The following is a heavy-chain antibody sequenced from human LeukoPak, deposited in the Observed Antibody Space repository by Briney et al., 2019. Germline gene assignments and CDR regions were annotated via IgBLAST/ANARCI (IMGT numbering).Heavy chain of an antibody. Sequence: GGSLRLSCAASGFTFSSYSMNWVRQAPGKGLEWVSYISSSSSTIYYADSVKGRFTISRDNAENSLYLQMNSLRAEDTAVYYCARNRFIFDYWGQGTLVTVSS. CDR1: GFTFSSYS. CDR3: ARNRFIFDY. J-gene: IGHJ4*02. CDR2: ISSSSSTI. V-gene: IGHV3-48*01.